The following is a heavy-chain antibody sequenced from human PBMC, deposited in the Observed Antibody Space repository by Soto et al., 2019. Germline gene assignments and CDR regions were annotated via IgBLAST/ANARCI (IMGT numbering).Heavy chain of an antibody. CDR2: VFHTVTT. CDR1: GDSVSSPYS. J-gene: IGHJ4*02. Sequence: QLQLPESGPGLVKPSGTLSLTCAVSGDSVSSPYSWCWVRQPPGKGLEWIGEVFHTVTTSYNPSLRSRVTLSMDKSNTQFSLDLTSVTAADPAVYYGARSAGWSADHSWGPGPLVIVSS. CDR3: ARSAGWSADHS. D-gene: IGHD3-9*01. V-gene: IGHV4-4*02.